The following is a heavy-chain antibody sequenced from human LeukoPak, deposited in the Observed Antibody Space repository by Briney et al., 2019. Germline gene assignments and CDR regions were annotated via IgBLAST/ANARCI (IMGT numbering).Heavy chain of an antibody. Sequence: GGSLRLSCAASGFTFSDYYMSWIRQAPGKGLEWVSYISSSGSTIYYADSVKGRFTISRDNSKNTLYLQMNSLRAEDTAVYYCARAMREIPFYGDYLGGYWGQGTLVTVSS. CDR1: GFTFSDYY. CDR2: ISSSGSTI. J-gene: IGHJ4*02. CDR3: ARAMREIPFYGDYLGGY. D-gene: IGHD4-17*01. V-gene: IGHV3-11*04.